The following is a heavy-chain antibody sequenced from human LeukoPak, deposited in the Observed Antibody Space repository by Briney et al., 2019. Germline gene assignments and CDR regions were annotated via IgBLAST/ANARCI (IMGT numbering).Heavy chain of an antibody. V-gene: IGHV3-74*01. CDR3: ARGRGGSYHY. J-gene: IGHJ4*02. CDR1: GFTFSNDW. D-gene: IGHD1-26*01. Sequence: RGSLRLSCAASGFTFSNDWMHWVRQAPGKGLVWVSRINTDGSTTTYADSVKGRFTISRDNAKNTLYLQMNSLRVEDTAVYYCARGRGGSYHYWGQGTLVTVSS. CDR2: INTDGSTT.